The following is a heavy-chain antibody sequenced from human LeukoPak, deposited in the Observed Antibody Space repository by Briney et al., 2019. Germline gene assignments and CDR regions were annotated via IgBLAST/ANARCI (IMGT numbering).Heavy chain of an antibody. CDR3: ARARTTVTDFDY. D-gene: IGHD4-17*01. CDR2: INPSGGST. J-gene: IGHJ4*02. CDR1: GYTFTSYY. Sequence: ASVKVSCKASGYTFTSYYMHWVRQAPGQGLEWMGIINPSGGSTSYAQKFQGRVTMTRDTSTSTVYMELSSLRSEDTAVYYCARARTTVTDFDYWGQGTLVTASS. V-gene: IGHV1-46*01.